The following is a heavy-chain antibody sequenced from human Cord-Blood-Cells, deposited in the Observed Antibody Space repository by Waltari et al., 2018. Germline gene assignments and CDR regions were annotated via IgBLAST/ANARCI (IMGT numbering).Heavy chain of an antibody. CDR3: ARHNNWNFDY. CDR2: INAGNGNT. J-gene: IGHJ4*02. D-gene: IGHD1-20*01. V-gene: IGHV1-3*01. Sequence: QVQLVQSGAEVKKQGASVKVSCEASGDTFTSYAMTWVRQAPGQRLEWMGWINAGNGNTKYSQKFQGRVTITRDTSASTAYMELSSLRSEDTAVYYCARHNNWNFDYWGQGTLVTVSS. CDR1: GDTFTSYA.